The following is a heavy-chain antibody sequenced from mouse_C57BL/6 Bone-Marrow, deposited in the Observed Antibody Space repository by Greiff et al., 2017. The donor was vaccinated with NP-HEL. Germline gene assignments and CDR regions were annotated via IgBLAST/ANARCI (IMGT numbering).Heavy chain of an antibody. CDR3: ARKGFYGYDWFAY. Sequence: QVHVKQSGAELVKPGASVKMSCKASGYTFTTYPIEWMKQNHGKSLEWIGNFHPYNDDTKYNEKFKGKATLTVEKSSSTVYLELSRLTFDDSAVYYCARKGFYGYDWFAYWGQGTLVTVSA. D-gene: IGHD2-2*01. J-gene: IGHJ3*01. V-gene: IGHV1-47*01. CDR2: FHPYNDDT. CDR1: GYTFTTYP.